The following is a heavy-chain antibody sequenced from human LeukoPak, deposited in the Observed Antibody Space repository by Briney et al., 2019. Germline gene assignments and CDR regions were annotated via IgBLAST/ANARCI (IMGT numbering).Heavy chain of an antibody. J-gene: IGHJ4*02. Sequence: SETLSLTCAVYGGSFSGYYWSWIRQPPGKGLEWIGEINHSGSTNYNPSLKSRVTISVDTSKNQFSLKLSSVTAADTAVYYCARVHHSIDYYDSSGYYFLDYWGQGTLVTVSS. V-gene: IGHV4-34*01. D-gene: IGHD3-22*01. CDR1: GGSFSGYY. CDR3: ARVHHSIDYYDSSGYYFLDY. CDR2: INHSGST.